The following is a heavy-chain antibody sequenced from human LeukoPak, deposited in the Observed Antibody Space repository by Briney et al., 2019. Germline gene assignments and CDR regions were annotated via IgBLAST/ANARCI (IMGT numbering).Heavy chain of an antibody. V-gene: IGHV1-69*13. D-gene: IGHD3-10*01. CDR1: GYTFTGYY. CDR3: ARGPRKGRFGELSYHFES. J-gene: IGHJ4*02. Sequence: SVKVSCKASGYTFTGYYMHWVRQAPGQGLEWMGGIIPSFGTINYAQKFQGRVTITADESTSTAYMDLSSLRSEDTAVYYCARGPRKGRFGELSYHFESWGQGTQVTVSS. CDR2: IIPSFGTI.